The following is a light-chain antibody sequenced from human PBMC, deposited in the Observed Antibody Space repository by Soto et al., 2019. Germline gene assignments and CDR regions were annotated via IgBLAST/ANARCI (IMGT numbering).Light chain of an antibody. CDR1: ISNIGGTNY. V-gene: IGLV1-47*02. J-gene: IGLJ2*01. CDR2: SNN. CDR3: ASWDDRLGAVI. Sequence: QAVLTQPPSSSGTPGQRVFISCSGSISNIGGTNYAYWYQQLPGAAPKLLMHSNNLRPSGVPERISGSKSGTSASLAISGLRSEDEAVYYCASWDDRLGAVIFGGGTKATVL.